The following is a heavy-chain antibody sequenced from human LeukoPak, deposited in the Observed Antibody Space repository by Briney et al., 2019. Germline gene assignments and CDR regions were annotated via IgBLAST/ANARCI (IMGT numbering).Heavy chain of an antibody. Sequence: ASVKVSCKASGYTFTSYGISWVRQAPGQGLEWMGWISVYNGNTNYAQKLQGRVTMTTDTSTSTAYMELRSLRSDDTAVYYCAREVFSGSYYGIWGQGTMVTVSS. D-gene: IGHD1-26*01. V-gene: IGHV1-18*01. CDR2: ISVYNGNT. CDR1: GYTFTSYG. CDR3: AREVFSGSYYGI. J-gene: IGHJ3*02.